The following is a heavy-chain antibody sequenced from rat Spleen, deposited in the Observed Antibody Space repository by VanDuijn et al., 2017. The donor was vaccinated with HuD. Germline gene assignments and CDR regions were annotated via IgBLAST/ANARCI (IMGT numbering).Heavy chain of an antibody. CDR3: TRGTYYRH. CDR2: ISTSGGST. V-gene: IGHV5-27*01. CDR1: GFTYSDYN. D-gene: IGHD1-9*01. J-gene: IGHJ2*01. Sequence: EVQLVESGGGLVQPGRSLKLSCAASGFTYSDYNMAWVRQAPTKGLEWVATISTSGGSTYYPDSVKGRFTISRDDAKSTLYLQMNSLRSEDTATYYCTRGTYYRHWGQGVMVTVSS.